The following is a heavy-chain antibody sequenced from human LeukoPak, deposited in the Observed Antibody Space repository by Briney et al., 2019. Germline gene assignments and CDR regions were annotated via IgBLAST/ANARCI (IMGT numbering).Heavy chain of an antibody. CDR3: ARDPYGSGTGFDY. J-gene: IGHJ4*02. Sequence: SETLSLTCTVSGGSVSSGGYYWSWIRQPPGKGLEWIGYIYYSGSTNYNPSLKSRVTISVDTSKNQFSLKLSSVTAADTAVYYCARDPYGSGTGFDYWGQGTLVTVSS. D-gene: IGHD3-10*01. V-gene: IGHV4-61*08. CDR1: GGSVSSGGYY. CDR2: IYYSGST.